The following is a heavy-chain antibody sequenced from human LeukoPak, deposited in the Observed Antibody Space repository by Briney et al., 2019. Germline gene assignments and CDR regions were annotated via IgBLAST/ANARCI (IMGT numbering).Heavy chain of an antibody. J-gene: IGHJ4*02. D-gene: IGHD6-19*01. CDR2: INPNSGGT. CDR1: GYTFTGYY. V-gene: IGHV1-2*06. Sequence: ASVKVSCKASGYTFTGYYMHWVRQAPGQGLEWMGRINPNSGGTNYAQKFQGRVTMTRDTSTSTAYMELSRLRSDDTAVYYCARALYSSGWYVIDYWGQGTLVTVSS. CDR3: ARALYSSGWYVIDY.